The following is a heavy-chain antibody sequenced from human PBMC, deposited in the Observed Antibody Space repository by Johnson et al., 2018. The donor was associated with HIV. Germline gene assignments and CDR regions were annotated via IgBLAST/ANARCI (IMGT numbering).Heavy chain of an antibody. J-gene: IGHJ3*01. Sequence: VQLVESGGGVVQPGGSLRLSCTASGFIFNDYHMTWVRQAPGKGLEWVANINEDGSNKFYVDSVKGRFTISRDNARNSLYLQMNTLRAEDTAVYFCARDSSGYYYIPDAFDFWGQGTMVTVSS. D-gene: IGHD3-22*01. CDR1: GFIFNDYH. V-gene: IGHV3-7*03. CDR3: ARDSSGYYYIPDAFDF. CDR2: INEDGSNK.